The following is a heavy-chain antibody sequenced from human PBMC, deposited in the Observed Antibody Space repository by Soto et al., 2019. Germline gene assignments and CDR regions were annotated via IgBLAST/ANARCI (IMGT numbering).Heavy chain of an antibody. V-gene: IGHV1-58*01. D-gene: IGHD3-3*01. CDR2: IVVGSGYT. Sequence: QMQLVQSGPEVKKPGTSVKVSCKASGFTFTNSAVQWVRQARGHRLEWVGWIVVGSGYTNYAQKFQDRVTITRDMYTRTVTMELRSLRSEDTPVYYCAALRLSATGLEYWGQGTLVAVSS. J-gene: IGHJ1*01. CDR3: AALRLSATGLEY. CDR1: GFTFTNSA.